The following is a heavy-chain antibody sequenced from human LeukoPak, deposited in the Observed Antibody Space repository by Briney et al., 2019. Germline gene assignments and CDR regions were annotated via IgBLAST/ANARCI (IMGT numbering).Heavy chain of an antibody. CDR1: GGSISSYY. J-gene: IGHJ6*02. CDR3: ARTNDGDYYYGMDV. CDR2: IYYSGST. V-gene: IGHV4-59*01. D-gene: IGHD1-1*01. Sequence: PSETLSLTCTVSGGSISSYYWSWIRQPSGKGLEWIGYIYYSGSTNYNPSLKSRVTISVDTSKNQFSLKLSSVTAADTAVYYCARTNDGDYYYGMDVWGQGTTVTVSS.